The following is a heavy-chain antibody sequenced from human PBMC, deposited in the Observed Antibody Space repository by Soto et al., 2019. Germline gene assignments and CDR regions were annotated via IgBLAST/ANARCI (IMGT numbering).Heavy chain of an antibody. D-gene: IGHD3-22*01. V-gene: IGHV3-48*01. CDR3: ARDQLYYNDISGRPLNAFDV. Sequence: GGSLRLSCAASGFTFRNYGMNWVRQAPGKGLEWVSYIGIGSSTKYYADSVKGRFTISRDNAKNSLYLQMNSLTAEDTAVYYCARDQLYYNDISGRPLNAFDVWGQGTMVTVSS. CDR1: GFTFRNYG. CDR2: IGIGSSTK. J-gene: IGHJ3*01.